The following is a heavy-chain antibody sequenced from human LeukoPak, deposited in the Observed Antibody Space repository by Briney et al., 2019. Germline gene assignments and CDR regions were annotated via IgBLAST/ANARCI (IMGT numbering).Heavy chain of an antibody. Sequence: PGGSLRLSCATSGFIFSGYWMTWVRQAPGKGLKWVANIKQDGSEKYYVDSVKGRFTISRDNAKNSLYLQMNSLRADDTAVYYCARVPSGKGWNYYYYGMDVWGKGTTVTVSS. V-gene: IGHV3-7*03. CDR3: ARVPSGKGWNYYYYGMDV. CDR2: IKQDGSEK. CDR1: GFIFSGYW. D-gene: IGHD1-1*01. J-gene: IGHJ6*04.